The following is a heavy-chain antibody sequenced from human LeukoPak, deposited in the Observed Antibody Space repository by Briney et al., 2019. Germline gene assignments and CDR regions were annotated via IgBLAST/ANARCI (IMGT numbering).Heavy chain of an antibody. V-gene: IGHV3-30*18. CDR2: ISYDGSAK. CDR1: GFSSSSHG. CDR3: AKESGGPGSSYQAFLDY. D-gene: IGHD1-26*01. J-gene: IGHJ4*02. Sequence: PGRSLRLSCAASGFSSSSHGMQWVRQAPGKGLEWVAVISYDGSAKIYADSVKGRFTISRDISKNTLYLQMNSLRVEDTAVYFCAKESGGPGSSYQAFLDYWGQGTLVTVSS.